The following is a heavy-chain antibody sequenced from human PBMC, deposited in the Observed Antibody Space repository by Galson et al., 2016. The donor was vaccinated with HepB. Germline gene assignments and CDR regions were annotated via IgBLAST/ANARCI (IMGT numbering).Heavy chain of an antibody. J-gene: IGHJ6*02. CDR3: ARGEYYYDSSGYYYYYGMDV. V-gene: IGHV4-39*01. CDR2: IYYSGST. D-gene: IGHD3-22*01. Sequence: SETLSLTCTVSGGSISSSSYYWGRIRQPPGKGLEWIGSIYYSGSTYYNPSLKSRVTISVDTSKNQFSLKLSSVTAADTAVYYCARGEYYYDSSGYYYYYGMDVWGQGTTVTVSS. CDR1: GGSISSSSYY.